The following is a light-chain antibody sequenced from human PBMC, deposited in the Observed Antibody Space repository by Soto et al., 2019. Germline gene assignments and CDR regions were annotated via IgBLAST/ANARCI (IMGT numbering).Light chain of an antibody. CDR3: QQYHNWPIT. J-gene: IGKJ5*01. CDR2: DAS. V-gene: IGKV3-15*01. CDR1: QSVSSN. Sequence: EIVMTQSPVTLSVSPGERVTLSCRASQSVSSNLAWYQQKPGQAPSLLMYDASTRATGIPARFSGSGSGTEFTLTISSLQSEDFAVYYCQQYHNWPITFGQGTRLEI.